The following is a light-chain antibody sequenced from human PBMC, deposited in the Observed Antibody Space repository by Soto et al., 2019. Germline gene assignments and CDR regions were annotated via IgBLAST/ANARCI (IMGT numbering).Light chain of an antibody. CDR3: AAWDDSLNGVL. CDR2: SDS. Sequence: QAVVTQPPSASGTPGQRVTISCSGSSSNIGGNTVNWYQQLPGTAPKLLIYSDSQRPSGVPDRFSGSKSGTSASLALSGLQPDDEADYYCAAWDDSLNGVLFGGGTKVTVL. J-gene: IGLJ2*01. V-gene: IGLV1-44*01. CDR1: SSNIGGNT.